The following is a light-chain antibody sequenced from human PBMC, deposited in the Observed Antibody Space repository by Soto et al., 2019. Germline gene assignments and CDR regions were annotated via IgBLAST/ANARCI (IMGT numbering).Light chain of an antibody. V-gene: IGLV1-51*01. CDR2: DNH. CDR1: SSNIGGNY. Sequence: QSVLTQPPSVSAAPGQRVTISCSGRSSNIGGNYVSWYQVVPRTAPKLLIYDNHKRHSGVPDRFSGSKSGTSATLGIADLHAGDEAHYYCGTWDINLDTVVFGGGTQLTVL. J-gene: IGLJ7*01. CDR3: GTWDINLDTVV.